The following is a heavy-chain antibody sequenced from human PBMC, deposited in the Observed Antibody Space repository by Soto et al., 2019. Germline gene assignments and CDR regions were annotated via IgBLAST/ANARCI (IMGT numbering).Heavy chain of an antibody. V-gene: IGHV3-48*03. CDR1: GFNFSNFD. Sequence: GGSLRLSCVASGFNFSNFDMNWVLQAPGGGLEWISPISDRGITTTYADSVRSRFTVSRDTAQSSLYLQMDRLTVEDTGVYYCARGGVVWGRGVLVTVSS. J-gene: IGHJ4*02. D-gene: IGHD2-8*01. CDR3: ARGGVV. CDR2: ISDRGITT.